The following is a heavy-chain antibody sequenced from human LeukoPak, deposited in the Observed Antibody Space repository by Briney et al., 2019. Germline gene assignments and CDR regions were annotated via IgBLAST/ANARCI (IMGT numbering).Heavy chain of an antibody. CDR3: AREDYAFDI. V-gene: IGHV3-21*01. J-gene: IGHJ3*02. CDR2: TISSRTYI. CDR1: GFTFSSYS. Sequence: AGSLRLSCAASGFTFSSYSMKWDRQAPGKGLEWVSSTISSRTYIYHADSVKGPLTISRDTAKNSLYLQMNSPRAEDTSVYYCAREDYAFDIWGHGTMVTVSS.